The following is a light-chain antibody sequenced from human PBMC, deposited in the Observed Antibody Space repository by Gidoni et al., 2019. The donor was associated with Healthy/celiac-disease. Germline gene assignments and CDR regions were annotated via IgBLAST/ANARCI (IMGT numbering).Light chain of an antibody. CDR2: AAS. Sequence: DIQMTQSPSSLSASVGDRVTLTCRASQRISSYLNGYQQKPCKAPKLLIYAASSLQSGVPSRFSGSGSGTDFTLTISSLQPEDFATYYCQQSYSTPRPFGQGTKVEIK. V-gene: IGKV1-39*01. J-gene: IGKJ1*01. CDR1: QRISSY. CDR3: QQSYSTPRP.